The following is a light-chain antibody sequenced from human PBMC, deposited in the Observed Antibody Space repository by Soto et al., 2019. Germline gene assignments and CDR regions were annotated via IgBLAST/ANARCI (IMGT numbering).Light chain of an antibody. Sequence: MVLTQSPGTLSLCPRQSATLSIRASQSFSNNYLAWYQQKPGQAPRLLIYGASNRATGIPDRFSGSGSGTDFTLTISRLEPEDFAVYYCQQYGSSGTFGQGTKVDIK. CDR2: GAS. J-gene: IGKJ1*01. CDR3: QQYGSSGT. V-gene: IGKV3-20*01. CDR1: QSFSNNY.